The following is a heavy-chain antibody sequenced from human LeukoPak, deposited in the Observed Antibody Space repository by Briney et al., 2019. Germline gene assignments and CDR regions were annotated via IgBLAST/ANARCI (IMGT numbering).Heavy chain of an antibody. CDR3: ARAGRGYVNY. Sequence: GGPLRLSCAASGFTFSSYYKRWVREAPGKGLVWVDNIKQYGSEKYYVDSVKGRFTISRDNAKNSLYLQMNSRRAEDTAEYYCARAGRGYVNYWGQGTLVTVSS. CDR2: IKQYGSEK. D-gene: IGHD3-10*01. CDR1: GFTFSSYY. J-gene: IGHJ4*02. V-gene: IGHV3-7*01.